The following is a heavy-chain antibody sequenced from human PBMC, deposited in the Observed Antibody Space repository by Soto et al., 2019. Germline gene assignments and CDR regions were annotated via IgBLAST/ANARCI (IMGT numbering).Heavy chain of an antibody. Sequence: GGSLRLSCAASGFTFSSYWMHWVRQAPGKGLVWVSRINSDGSSTSYADSVKGRFTISRDNAKNSLYLQMNSLRAEDTAVYYCARGPSIKLYEPDYDFPHWGQGTLVTVSS. J-gene: IGHJ4*02. CDR3: ARGPSIKLYEPDYDFPH. CDR1: GFTFSSYW. D-gene: IGHD3-3*01. V-gene: IGHV3-74*01. CDR2: INSDGSST.